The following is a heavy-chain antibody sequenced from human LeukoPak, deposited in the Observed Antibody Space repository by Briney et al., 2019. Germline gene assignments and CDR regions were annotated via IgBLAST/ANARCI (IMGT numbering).Heavy chain of an antibody. CDR3: AMDPGIAAAGIGRTLDY. CDR1: VYTFTSYG. Sequence: ASVNVSCKASVYTFTSYGISWVRQAPGQGLEWMGWISAYNGNTNYAQKLQGRVTMTTDTSTSTAYMELRSLRSDDTAVYYCAMDPGIAAAGIGRTLDYWGQGTLVTVSS. D-gene: IGHD6-13*01. CDR2: ISAYNGNT. J-gene: IGHJ4*02. V-gene: IGHV1-18*01.